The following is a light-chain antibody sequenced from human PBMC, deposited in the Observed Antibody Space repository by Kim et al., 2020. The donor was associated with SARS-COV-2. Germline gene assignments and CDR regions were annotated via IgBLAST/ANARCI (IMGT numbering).Light chain of an antibody. J-gene: IGLJ2*01. Sequence: AVGQTVRITCQGDSLRSYYASWYQQKPGQAPVLVIYGKNTRPSGIPDRFSGSRSGNTASLTITGAHAEDEADYYCNSRDSSGNHVVFGGGTQLTVL. CDR3: NSRDSSGNHVV. V-gene: IGLV3-19*01. CDR1: SLRSYY. CDR2: GKN.